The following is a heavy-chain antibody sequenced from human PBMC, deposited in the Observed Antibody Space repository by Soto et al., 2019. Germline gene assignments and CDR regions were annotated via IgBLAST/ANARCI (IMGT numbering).Heavy chain of an antibody. D-gene: IGHD2-21*02. CDR2: IGSSGGTT. CDR3: GKDPNGDYIGAFAI. V-gene: IGHV3-23*01. Sequence: GGSLRLSCTASGFMFSNYAMSWVRQAPGKGLEWVSGIGSSGGTTHLADSVKGRFTISRDNSKNTLYLQMNSLRVEDTAVYYCGKDPNGDYIGAFAIWGQGTMVTVSS. CDR1: GFMFSNYA. J-gene: IGHJ3*02.